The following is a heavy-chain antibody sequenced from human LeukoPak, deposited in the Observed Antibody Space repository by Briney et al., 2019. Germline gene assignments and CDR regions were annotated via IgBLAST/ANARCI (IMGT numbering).Heavy chain of an antibody. CDR2: IYPGDSDA. CDR1: GYSLTSYW. J-gene: IGHJ3*02. CDR3: ARHGDYGGNGAAEAFDI. V-gene: IGHV5-51*01. Sequence: GESLKISCKGSGYSLTSYWIGWVRQMPGKGLEWMGIIYPGDSDARYSPSFQGQVTISADKSISAAYLQWSSLKASDTAMYYCARHGDYGGNGAAEAFDIWGQGTMVTVSS. D-gene: IGHD4-23*01.